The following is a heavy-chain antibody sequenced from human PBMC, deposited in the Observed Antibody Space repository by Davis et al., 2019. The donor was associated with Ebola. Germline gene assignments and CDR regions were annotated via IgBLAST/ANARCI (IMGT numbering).Heavy chain of an antibody. CDR2: IFYSGRT. J-gene: IGHJ6*02. Sequence: SETLSLTCAVSGVSITNNWWSWVRQSPGKGLEWIGSIFYSGRTYYNASLKSRVTVSVDTSKNQFSLKLRSVTAADTAVYYCARHIAAPGMDYGMDVWGQGTTVTVSS. CDR3: ARHIAAPGMDYGMDV. V-gene: IGHV4-39*01. CDR1: GVSITNNW. D-gene: IGHD6-13*01.